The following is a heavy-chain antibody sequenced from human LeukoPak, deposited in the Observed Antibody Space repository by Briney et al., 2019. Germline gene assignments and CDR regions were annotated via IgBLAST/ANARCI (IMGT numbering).Heavy chain of an antibody. CDR3: ARHRGYCSGSSCHPFDY. Sequence: PSETLSLTCTVSGGSISSYYWSWIRQPPGKGLEWIGYIYTSGSTNYNPSLKSRVTISVDTSKNQFSLKLSSVTAADTAVYYCARHRGYCSGSSCHPFDYWGQGTLVTVSS. J-gene: IGHJ4*02. D-gene: IGHD2-15*01. CDR1: GGSISSYY. CDR2: IYTSGST. V-gene: IGHV4-4*09.